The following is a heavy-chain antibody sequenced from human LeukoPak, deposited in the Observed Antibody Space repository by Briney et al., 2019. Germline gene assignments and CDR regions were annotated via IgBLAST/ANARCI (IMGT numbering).Heavy chain of an antibody. CDR3: ARGIRGYCSSTSCYINGMDV. CDR1: GFTFSSYA. D-gene: IGHD2-2*02. Sequence: PGRSLRLSCAASGFTFSSYAMHWVRQAPGKGLEWVAVISYDGSNKYYADSVKGRFTISRDNSKNTLYLQMNSLRAEDTAVYYCARGIRGYCSSTSCYINGMDVWGQGTTVTVSS. CDR2: ISYDGSNK. J-gene: IGHJ6*02. V-gene: IGHV3-30*04.